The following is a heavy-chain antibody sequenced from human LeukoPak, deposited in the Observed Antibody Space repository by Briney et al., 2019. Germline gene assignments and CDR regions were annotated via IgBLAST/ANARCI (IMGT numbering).Heavy chain of an antibody. V-gene: IGHV4-4*08. D-gene: IGHD5-24*01. J-gene: IGHJ4*02. CDR2: IYYSGSTT. CDR3: ARSEEMATTRGGFDY. CDR1: GGPISSYY. Sequence: SETLSLTCSVSGGPISSYYWSWIRQPPGKGLEWIGYIYYSGSTTPSGSATYNPSLESRVTISVDTSKNQFSLKLRSVIAADAAVYYCARSEEMATTRGGFDYWGQGTLVTVSS.